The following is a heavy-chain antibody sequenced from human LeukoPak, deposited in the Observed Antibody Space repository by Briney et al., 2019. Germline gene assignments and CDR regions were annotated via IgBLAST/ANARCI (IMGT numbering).Heavy chain of an antibody. J-gene: IGHJ4*02. Sequence: GGSLRLSCAAYGFTFSTYGMHWVRQAPGKGLEWVAFIRSDGSNTYYADSVKGRFTISRDNSKNTLYLQMNSLRAEDTAVYYCATYQLLSRGFDYWGQGTLVTVSS. CDR3: ATYQLLSRGFDY. D-gene: IGHD2-2*01. V-gene: IGHV3-30*02. CDR2: IRSDGSNT. CDR1: GFTFSTYG.